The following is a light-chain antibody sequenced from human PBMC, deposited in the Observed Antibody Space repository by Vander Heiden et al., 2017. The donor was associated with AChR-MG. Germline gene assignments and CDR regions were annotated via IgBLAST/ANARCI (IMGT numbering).Light chain of an antibody. J-gene: IGLJ2*01. Sequence: SELTQDPAASVALGQTVRITCQGDSRRSYYASWYQQKPGQAPVLVIYGKNNRPSGIPDRFSGSSSGNTASLTITGAQAEDEADYYCNSRDSSGSQVFGGGTKLTVL. CDR3: NSRDSSGSQV. CDR2: GKN. CDR1: SRRSYY. V-gene: IGLV3-19*01.